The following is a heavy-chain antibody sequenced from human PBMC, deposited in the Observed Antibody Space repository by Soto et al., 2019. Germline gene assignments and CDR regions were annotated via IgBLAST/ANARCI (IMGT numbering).Heavy chain of an antibody. J-gene: IGHJ6*02. CDR1: GFTFSTYD. CDR2: IGTASVT. D-gene: IGHD3-3*01. V-gene: IGHV3-13*01. CDR3: ARLSDFGMDV. Sequence: GGSLRLSCAASGFTFSTYDIHWVRQGTGEGLEWVAGIGTASVTYYPASVKGRFTISREDARNSLYLQMNSLRAGDTAVYYCARLSDFGMDVWGQGTSVTVSS.